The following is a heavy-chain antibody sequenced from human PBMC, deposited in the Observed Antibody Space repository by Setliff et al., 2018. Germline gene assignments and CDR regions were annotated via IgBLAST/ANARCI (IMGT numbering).Heavy chain of an antibody. CDR2: ISAYNGNT. D-gene: IGHD3-10*01. CDR3: AARCSSTSCRYYYGSGSSVPFDY. Sequence: ASVKVSCKASGYTFTSYAMHWVRQAPGQRLEWMGWISAYNGNTNYAQKFQGRVTITADESTSTAYMELSSLRSEDTAVYYCAARCSSTSCRYYYGSGSSVPFDYWGQGTLVTVSS. J-gene: IGHJ4*02. V-gene: IGHV1-3*01. CDR1: GYTFTSYA.